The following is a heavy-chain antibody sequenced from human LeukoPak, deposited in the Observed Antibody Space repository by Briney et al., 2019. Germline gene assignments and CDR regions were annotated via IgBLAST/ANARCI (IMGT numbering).Heavy chain of an antibody. CDR1: GYTFTCYY. CDR3: ARGGSAWDNPFDY. Sequence: ASVRVSCKSSGYTFTCYYIHWVRQAPGQGLEWMGWINPTSGGTKYAHKFQGRVPMTSDTAISTAYMELSRLRADATAMFYCARGGSAWDNPFDYWGQGTLGTVSS. J-gene: IGHJ4*02. V-gene: IGHV1-2*02. CDR2: INPTSGGT. D-gene: IGHD6-19*01.